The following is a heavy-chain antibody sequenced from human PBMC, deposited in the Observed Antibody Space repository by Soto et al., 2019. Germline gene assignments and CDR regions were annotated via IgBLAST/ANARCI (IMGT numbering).Heavy chain of an antibody. V-gene: IGHV1-24*01. CDR2: FDPEDGET. Sequence: GASVKVSCKVSGYTLTELSMHWVRQAPGKGLEWMGGFDPEDGETIYAQKFQGRVTMTEDTSTDTAYMELSSLRSEDTAVYYCATDRAYCSSTSCPSGLWGQGTLVTVSS. CDR3: ATDRAYCSSTSCPSGL. J-gene: IGHJ4*02. CDR1: GYTLTELS. D-gene: IGHD2-2*01.